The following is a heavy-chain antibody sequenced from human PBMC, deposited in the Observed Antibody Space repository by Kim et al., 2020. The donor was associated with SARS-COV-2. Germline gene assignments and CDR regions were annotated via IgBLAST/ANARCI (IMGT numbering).Heavy chain of an antibody. J-gene: IGHJ4*02. CDR2: IDWDDDK. V-gene: IGHV2-70*01. Sequence: SGPTLVKPTQTLTLTCTFSGFSLSTSGMCVSWIRQPPGKALEWLALIDWDDDKYYSTSLKTRLTISKDTSKNQVVLTMTNMDPVDTATYYCARLSMVRGVSNGYFDYWGQGTLVTVSS. CDR3: ARLSMVRGVSNGYFDY. D-gene: IGHD3-10*01. CDR1: GFSLSTSGMC.